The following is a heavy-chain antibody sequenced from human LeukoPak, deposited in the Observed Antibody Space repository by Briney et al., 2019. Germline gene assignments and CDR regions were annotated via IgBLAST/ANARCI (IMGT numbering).Heavy chain of an antibody. V-gene: IGHV3-23*01. J-gene: IGHJ4*02. CDR3: AKDRCSGGSCYTVGSFDY. Sequence: GGSLRLSCAASGFTFSSYAMSWVRQAPGKGLEWVSVLSGSGGSTYYADSEKGRFTISRDNSKNTLYLQMNSLRAEDTAVYYCAKDRCSGGSCYTVGSFDYWGQGTLVTVSS. D-gene: IGHD2-15*01. CDR1: GFTFSSYA. CDR2: LSGSGGST.